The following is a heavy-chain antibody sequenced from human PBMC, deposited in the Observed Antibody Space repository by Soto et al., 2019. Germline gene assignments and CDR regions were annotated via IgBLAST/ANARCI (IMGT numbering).Heavy chain of an antibody. D-gene: IGHD2-21*01. CDR3: ARGGISHWAYFYYMDV. J-gene: IGHJ6*03. CDR2: INHLGSI. Sequence: SETXSLTCVVSGGSLSDYFWSWIRQPPGMALEWIGEINHLGSINHNPSLKSRVTMSVDTSKNQFSLTLNSVTAADTATYYCARGGISHWAYFYYMDVWDRGTTVTVSS. CDR1: GGSLSDYF. V-gene: IGHV4-34*01.